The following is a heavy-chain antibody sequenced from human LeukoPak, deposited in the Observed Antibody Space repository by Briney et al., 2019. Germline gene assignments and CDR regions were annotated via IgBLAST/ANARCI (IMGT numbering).Heavy chain of an antibody. CDR2: IYYSGST. CDR1: GRSISSGGYY. CDR3: ARNGMIKAALDY. Sequence: PSQTLSLTCTVSGRSISSGGYYSGWIRQHPGKGLDWIGYIYYSGSTYYKPSLKSRVTILVDTSKKQFSLKLSSVTAADTAVYYCARNGMIKAALDYWGQGTLVTVSS. V-gene: IGHV4-31*03. J-gene: IGHJ4*02. D-gene: IGHD3-22*01.